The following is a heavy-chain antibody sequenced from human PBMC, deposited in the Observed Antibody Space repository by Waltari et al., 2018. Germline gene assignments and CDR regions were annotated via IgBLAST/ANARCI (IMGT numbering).Heavy chain of an antibody. Sequence: QVQLQESGPGLVKPSETLSLTCTVSGYSISSGYYWGWIRQPPGKGLGWIGSIYHSGSTYYNPSLKSRVTISVDTSKNQFALKLSSVTAADTAVYYCARRGSLAGTDWFDPWGQGTLVTVSS. CDR2: IYHSGST. CDR3: ARRGSLAGTDWFDP. V-gene: IGHV4-38-2*02. CDR1: GYSISSGYY. D-gene: IGHD6-13*01. J-gene: IGHJ5*02.